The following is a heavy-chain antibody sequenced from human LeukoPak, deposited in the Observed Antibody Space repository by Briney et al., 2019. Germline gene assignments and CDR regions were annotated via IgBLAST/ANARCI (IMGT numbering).Heavy chain of an antibody. V-gene: IGHV4-59*01. CDR2: IYYSGST. Sequence: SETLSLTCTVSGGSISSYYWSWIRQPPGKGLEWIGYIYYSGSTNYTPSLKSRVTISVDTSKNQFSLKLSSVTAADTAVYYCAREYRGSSFGVVSHAFDIWGQGTMVTVSS. CDR3: AREYRGSSFGVVSHAFDI. CDR1: GGSISSYY. D-gene: IGHD3-3*01. J-gene: IGHJ3*02.